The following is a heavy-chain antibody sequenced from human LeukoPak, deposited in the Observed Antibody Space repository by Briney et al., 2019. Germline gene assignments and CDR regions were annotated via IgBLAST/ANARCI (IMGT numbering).Heavy chain of an antibody. V-gene: IGHV3-23*01. CDR2: ISGSGDST. CDR3: TRGWIQLWNDAFDI. Sequence: SGGSLRLSCAASGFTFSSYSMNWVRQAPGKGLEWVSVISGSGDSTYYADSVKGRFTISRHNSKNTLHLQMNSLRADDTAVYYCTRGWIQLWNDAFDIWGQGTMVTVSS. CDR1: GFTFSSYS. D-gene: IGHD5-18*01. J-gene: IGHJ3*02.